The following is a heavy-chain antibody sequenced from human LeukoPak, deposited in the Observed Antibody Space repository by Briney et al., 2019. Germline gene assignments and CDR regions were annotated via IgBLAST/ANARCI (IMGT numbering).Heavy chain of an antibody. V-gene: IGHV3-23*01. J-gene: IGHJ4*02. CDR3: AKHLGGSYTGFDS. Sequence: QPGGSLRLSCAASGFTFSNYAMSWVRQAPGKWLEWVTNISTSGGSTYLADSVKGRFTVSRDNSKNTLSLQMNSLRAEDTAVYYCAKHLGGSYTGFDSWGQGTLVTVSS. CDR1: GFTFSNYA. CDR2: ISTSGGST. D-gene: IGHD1-26*01.